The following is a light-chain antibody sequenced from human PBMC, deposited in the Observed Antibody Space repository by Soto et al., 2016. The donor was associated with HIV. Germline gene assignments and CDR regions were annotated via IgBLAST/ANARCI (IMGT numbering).Light chain of an antibody. CDR2: GAS. CDR1: QGISSY. J-gene: IGKJ1*01. V-gene: IGKV1-9*01. CDR3: QQYNTVPWT. Sequence: DIQLTQSPAFLSASVGDRVTITCRASQGISSYLAWYQHKPGKAPKLLIYGASILQSGVPSRFSGSGSGTEFTLTLSSVQPDDVGTYYCQQYNTVPWTFGQGTKLEMK.